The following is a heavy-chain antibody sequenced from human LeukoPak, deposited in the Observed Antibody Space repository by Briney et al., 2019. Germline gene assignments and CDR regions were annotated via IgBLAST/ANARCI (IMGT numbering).Heavy chain of an antibody. D-gene: IGHD2-2*01. J-gene: IGHJ3*02. CDR1: GGSISSYY. V-gene: IGHV4-59*01. CDR3: ASHCSSTSCYVYAFDI. Sequence: SETLSLTCTVSGGSISSYYWSWIRQPPGKGLEWIGYIYYSGSTNYNPSLKSRVTISVDTSKNQFSLKLSSVTAADTAVYYCASHCSSTSCYVYAFDIWGQGTMVTVSS. CDR2: IYYSGST.